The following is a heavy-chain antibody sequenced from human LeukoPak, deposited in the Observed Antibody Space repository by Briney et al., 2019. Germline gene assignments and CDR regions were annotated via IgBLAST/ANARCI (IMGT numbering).Heavy chain of an antibody. D-gene: IGHD6-13*01. J-gene: IGHJ3*02. CDR3: ASALPTIAALDAFDI. V-gene: IGHV4-34*01. CDR2: INHSGST. CDR1: GGSFSGYY. Sequence: SETLSLTCAVYGGSFSGYYWSWIRQPPGKGLEWIWEINHSGSTNYNPSLKSRVTISVDTSKNQFSLKLSSVTAADTAVYYCASALPTIAALDAFDIWGQGTMVTVSS.